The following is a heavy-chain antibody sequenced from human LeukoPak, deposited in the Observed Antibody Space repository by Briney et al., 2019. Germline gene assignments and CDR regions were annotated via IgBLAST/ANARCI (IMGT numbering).Heavy chain of an antibody. V-gene: IGHV6-1*01. CDR1: GDSVSSNGAA. Sequence: SQTLSLTCAISGDSVSSNGAAWNWIRQSPSRGLEWLGRTYYRSRWYNDYAESVKSRITINPDTSKHQFSLQLNSVTPEDTAVYYCARQIVVVPTAMVKGWFDPWGQGTLVTVSS. CDR3: ARQIVVVPTAMVKGWFDP. D-gene: IGHD2-2*01. CDR2: TYYRSRWYN. J-gene: IGHJ5*02.